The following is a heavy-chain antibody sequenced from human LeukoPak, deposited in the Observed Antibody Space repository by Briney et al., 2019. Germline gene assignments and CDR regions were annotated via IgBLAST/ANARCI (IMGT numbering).Heavy chain of an antibody. CDR3: ARIMSYSSSWYGVDY. D-gene: IGHD6-13*01. CDR2: INPNSGGT. J-gene: IGHJ4*02. V-gene: IGHV1-2*02. Sequence: ASVKVSCKASGYTFTGYYMHWVRQAPGQGLEWMGWINPNSGGTNYAQKFQGRVTMTRDTSISTAYMELSRLRSDDTAVYYCARIMSYSSSWYGVDYWGQGTLVTVSS. CDR1: GYTFTGYY.